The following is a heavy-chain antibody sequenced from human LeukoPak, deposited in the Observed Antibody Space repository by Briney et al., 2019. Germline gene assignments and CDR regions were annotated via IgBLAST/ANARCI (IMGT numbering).Heavy chain of an antibody. CDR2: ISGSGGST. V-gene: IGHV3-23*01. J-gene: IGHJ4*01. CDR3: AKDRRYSYGCYY. D-gene: IGHD5-18*01. CDR1: GFTFSSYA. Sequence: GGSLRLSCAASGFTFSSYAMSWVRQAPGKGLEWVSAISGSGGSTYYVDSVKGRFTLSRDNSKNKLYLQMNSLRAEDTAVYYCAKDRRYSYGCYYWGDVTLVNV.